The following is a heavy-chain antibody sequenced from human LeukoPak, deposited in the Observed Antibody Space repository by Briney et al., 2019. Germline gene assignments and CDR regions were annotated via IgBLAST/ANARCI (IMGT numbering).Heavy chain of an antibody. CDR2: IYPGESDT. CDR3: ARLRYDFWSAAAPYYFDY. V-gene: IGHV5-51*01. Sequence: RGEALKISCKGSGYSFTTYWIGWVRQMPGKGLEWMGIIYPGESDTRYSPSIQGQVTISADKSISTAYLQWRSLKASDTAMYYCARLRYDFWSAAAPYYFDYWGQGTLVTVSS. CDR1: GYSFTTYW. D-gene: IGHD3-3*01. J-gene: IGHJ4*02.